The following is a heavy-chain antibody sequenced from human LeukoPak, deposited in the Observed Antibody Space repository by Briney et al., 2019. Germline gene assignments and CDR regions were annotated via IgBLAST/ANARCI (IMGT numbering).Heavy chain of an antibody. V-gene: IGHV3-23*01. CDR1: GFTFSSYW. CDR2: IGDTT. CDR3: AKAYAFVGANFFDY. Sequence: GGSLRLSCAASGFTFSSYWMSWVRQAPGKELEWVSAIGDTTYYADSVKGRFTISRDNSKNTLYLQMSSLRAEDAAIYYCAKAYAFVGANFFDYWGQGTLVTVSS. D-gene: IGHD1-26*01. J-gene: IGHJ4*02.